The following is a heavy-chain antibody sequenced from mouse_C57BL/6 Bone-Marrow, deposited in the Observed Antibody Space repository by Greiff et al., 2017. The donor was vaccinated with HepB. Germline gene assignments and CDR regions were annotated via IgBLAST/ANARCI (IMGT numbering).Heavy chain of an antibody. J-gene: IGHJ3*01. V-gene: IGHV4-1*01. D-gene: IGHD1-1*01. Sequence: GVDFSRYWMSWVRRAPGKGLEWIGEINPGSSTINYAPSLKDKFIISRDNAKNTLYLQMSKVRSEDTALYYCACYYYGSSPFAYWGQGTLVTVSA. CDR2: INPGSSTI. CDR3: ACYYYGSSPFAY. CDR1: GVDFSRYW.